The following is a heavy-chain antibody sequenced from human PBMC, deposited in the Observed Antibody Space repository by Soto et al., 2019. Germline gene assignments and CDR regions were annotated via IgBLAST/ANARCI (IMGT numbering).Heavy chain of an antibody. CDR2: MNPNSGNT. J-gene: IGHJ4*02. Sequence: QVQLVQSGAEVKKPGASVKVSCKASGYTITTYDINWVRQATGQGLEWMAWMNPNSGNTGYEQEFQGRVTMTRNTSISTGYMELSSLRSEDTAVYYCARGSYYGYDYWGQGTLVTVSS. V-gene: IGHV1-8*01. CDR3: ARGSYYGYDY. D-gene: IGHD3-10*01. CDR1: GYTITTYD.